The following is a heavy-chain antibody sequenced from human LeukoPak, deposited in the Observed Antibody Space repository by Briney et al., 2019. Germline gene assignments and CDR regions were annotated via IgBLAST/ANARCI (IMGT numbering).Heavy chain of an antibody. CDR3: AKDTGSPADAITMEDNAFDI. Sequence: PGGSLRLSCAASGFIFDDHGMHWVRQAPGKGLEWVSGISWSSGIIGYADSVKGRFTISRDKAKNSLYLQMESLRAEDTAVYYCAKDTGSPADAITMEDNAFDIWGQGTMVTVSS. J-gene: IGHJ3*02. D-gene: IGHD3-3*01. CDR1: GFIFDDHG. CDR2: ISWSSGII. V-gene: IGHV3-9*01.